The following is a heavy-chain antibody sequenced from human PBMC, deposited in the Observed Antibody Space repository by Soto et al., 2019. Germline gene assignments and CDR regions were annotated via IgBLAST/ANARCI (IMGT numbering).Heavy chain of an antibody. D-gene: IGHD6-13*01. Sequence: PSQTLSLTCAISGDSVSSNSAAWNWIRQSPSRGLEWLGRTYYRSKWYNDYAVSVKSRITINPDTSKNQFSLQLNSVTPEDTAVYYCARGPPTFIAAAGPFDYWGQGTLVTVSS. CDR1: GDSVSSNSAA. CDR3: ARGPPTFIAAAGPFDY. V-gene: IGHV6-1*01. CDR2: TYYRSKWYN. J-gene: IGHJ4*02.